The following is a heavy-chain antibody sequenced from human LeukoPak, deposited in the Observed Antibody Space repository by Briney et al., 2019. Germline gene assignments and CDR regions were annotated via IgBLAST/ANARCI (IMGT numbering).Heavy chain of an antibody. D-gene: IGHD6-19*01. CDR3: ARAVAVAGTDF. CDR2: INSDGYSI. Sequence: GGSLRLXXXASGXTFSSYWMHWVRQAPGKGLVWVARINSDGYSISYADSVKGRFTISRDNTKNTLYLQMTSLRAEDTAVYYCARAVAVAGTDFWGQGTLVTVSS. CDR1: GXTFSSYW. V-gene: IGHV3-74*01. J-gene: IGHJ4*02.